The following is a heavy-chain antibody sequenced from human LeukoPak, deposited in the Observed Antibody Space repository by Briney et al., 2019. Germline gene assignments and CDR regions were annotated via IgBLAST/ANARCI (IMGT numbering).Heavy chain of an antibody. J-gene: IGHJ6*03. D-gene: IGHD3-10*01. Sequence: GGSLRLSCAASGFTFSSHGMNWVRQAPGKGLEWVSGISPSGDITYYADSVKGRFTISRDNSKNTVYLQMDSLRFEDAAVYYCARGCRITMVRGVMGRNYYYYYMDVWGKGTTVTISS. CDR2: ISPSGDIT. CDR1: GFTFSSHG. V-gene: IGHV3-23*01. CDR3: ARGCRITMVRGVMGRNYYYYYMDV.